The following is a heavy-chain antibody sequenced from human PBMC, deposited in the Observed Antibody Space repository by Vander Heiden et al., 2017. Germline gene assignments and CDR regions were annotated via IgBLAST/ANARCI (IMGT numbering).Heavy chain of an antibody. CDR1: GSTFSSYA. Sequence: EVQLLESGGGLVQPGGSLRLSCAASGSTFSSYAMSWVRQAPGKGLEWVSAISGSGGSTYYADSVKGRFTISRDNSKNTLYLQMNSLRAEDTAVYYCAKIRRYFDWPAGGWFDPWGQGTLVTVSS. CDR2: ISGSGGST. D-gene: IGHD3-9*01. V-gene: IGHV3-23*01. J-gene: IGHJ5*02. CDR3: AKIRRYFDWPAGGWFDP.